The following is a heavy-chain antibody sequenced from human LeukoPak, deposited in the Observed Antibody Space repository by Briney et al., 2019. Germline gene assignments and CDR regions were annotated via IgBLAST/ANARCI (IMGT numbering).Heavy chain of an antibody. CDR1: GFTFSNYW. D-gene: IGHD4-17*01. Sequence: GGSLRLSCAASGFTFSNYWMHWVRQVPGRGLVWVSRIYSDGSVTSYADSVKGRFTISRDNAKNTLYLQMNSLRAEDTALYYCATGDGDFGDPFDYWGQGTLVTVSS. J-gene: IGHJ4*02. V-gene: IGHV3-74*01. CDR3: ATGDGDFGDPFDY. CDR2: IYSDGSVT.